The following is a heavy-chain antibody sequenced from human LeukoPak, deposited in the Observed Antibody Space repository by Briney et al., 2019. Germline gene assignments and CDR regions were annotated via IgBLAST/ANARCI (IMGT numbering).Heavy chain of an antibody. J-gene: IGHJ4*02. CDR3: AKVGSGKYSSSWLDY. CDR1: GFTFDDYA. CDR2: ISGDGGST. Sequence: GGSLRLSCAASGFTFDDYAMHWFRQAPGKGLEWVSLISGDGGSTYYADSVKGRFTISRDNSKNSLYLQMNSLRTEDTALYYCAKVGSGKYSSSWLDYWGQGTLVTVSS. D-gene: IGHD6-13*01. V-gene: IGHV3-43*02.